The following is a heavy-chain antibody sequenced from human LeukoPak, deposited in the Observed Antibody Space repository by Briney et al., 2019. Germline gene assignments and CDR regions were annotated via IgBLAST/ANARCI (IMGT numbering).Heavy chain of an antibody. CDR1: GGSISSSSYY. CDR3: ARVYCGGDCSTRSKYYFDY. J-gene: IGHJ4*02. CDR2: IYYSGST. Sequence: SETLSLTCTVSGGSISSSSYYWGWIRQPPGKGLEWIGSIYYSGSTYYNPSLKSRVTISVDTSKNQFSLKLSSVTAADTAVYYCARVYCGGDCSTRSKYYFDYWGQGTLVTVSS. V-gene: IGHV4-39*01. D-gene: IGHD2-21*02.